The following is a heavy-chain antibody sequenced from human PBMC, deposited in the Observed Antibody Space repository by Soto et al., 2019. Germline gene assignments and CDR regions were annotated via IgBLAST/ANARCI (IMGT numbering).Heavy chain of an antibody. CDR1: GYSFTSYW. J-gene: IGHJ6*02. V-gene: IGHV5-10-1*01. CDR2: IDPSDSYT. D-gene: IGHD3-10*01. CDR3: ARHSRTMVRVHTKYGMDV. Sequence: PGESLKISCKGSGYSFTSYWISWVRQMPGKGLEWMGRIDPSDSYTNYSPYFQGHVTISADKSISTAYLQWSSLKASDTAMYYCARHSRTMVRVHTKYGMDVWGQGTTVTVSS.